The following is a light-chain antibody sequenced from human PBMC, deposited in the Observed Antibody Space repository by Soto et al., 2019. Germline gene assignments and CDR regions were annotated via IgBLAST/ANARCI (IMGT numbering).Light chain of an antibody. CDR2: GAS. CDR3: QQYGSSPAT. CDR1: QSVTSNY. V-gene: IGKV3-20*01. J-gene: IGKJ2*01. Sequence: EIVLTQSPGTLSLSPGERATLSCRASQSVTSNYLAWYQQKPGQAPGLLIYGASSRATGIPDRFSGSGSGTDFTLIISRLEPEDFAVYYCQQYGSSPATFGQGTKLEIK.